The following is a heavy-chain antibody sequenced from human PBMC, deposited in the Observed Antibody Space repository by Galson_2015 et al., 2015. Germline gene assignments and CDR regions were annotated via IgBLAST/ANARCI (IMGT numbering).Heavy chain of an antibody. J-gene: IGHJ6*02. CDR2: TYYRSKWYN. Sequence: CAISGDSVSSNSAAWNWIRQSPSRGLEWLGRTYYRSKWYNDYAVSVKSRITINPDTSKNQFSLQLNSVTPEDTAVYYCARGAFRGVSQTQDGMDVWGQGTTVTVSS. CDR1: GDSVSSNSAA. CDR3: ARGAFRGVSQTQDGMDV. V-gene: IGHV6-1*01. D-gene: IGHD2-8*01.